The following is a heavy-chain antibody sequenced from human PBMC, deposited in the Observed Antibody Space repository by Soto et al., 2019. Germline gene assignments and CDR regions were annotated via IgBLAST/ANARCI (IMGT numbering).Heavy chain of an antibody. J-gene: IGHJ4*02. D-gene: IGHD3-16*01. V-gene: IGHV5-10-1*01. CDR3: ARTFGGHLYSFDF. CDR1: GYSFTSYW. Sequence: ESLKISCKGSGYSFTSYWISWVRLMPGKGLEWMGRIDPSDSYTNYSPSFQGHVTISADKSINTAYLQWSSLKASDTAIYYCARTFGGHLYSFDFWGQGTLVTVSS. CDR2: IDPSDSYT.